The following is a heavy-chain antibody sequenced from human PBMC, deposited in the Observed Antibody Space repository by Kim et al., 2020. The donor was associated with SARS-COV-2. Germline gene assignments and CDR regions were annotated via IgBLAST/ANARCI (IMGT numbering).Heavy chain of an antibody. CDR1: GFTFGSHA. V-gene: IGHV3-23*01. CDR2: ISGSGDRT. J-gene: IGHJ4*02. D-gene: IGHD3-10*01. Sequence: GGSLRLSCAASGFTFGSHAMSWVRQAPGKGLEWVSAISGSGDRTYYRDSVKGRFTFSRDNSKNMLFLQMNSLRVDDTAVYYCARDRGAAEVDYFDYWGLGPLVTVSS. CDR3: ARDRGAAEVDYFDY.